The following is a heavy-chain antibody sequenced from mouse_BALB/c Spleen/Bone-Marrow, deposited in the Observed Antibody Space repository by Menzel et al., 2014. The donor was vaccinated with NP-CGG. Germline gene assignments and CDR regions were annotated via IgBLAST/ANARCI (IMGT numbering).Heavy chain of an antibody. V-gene: IGHV14-3*02. J-gene: IGHJ1*01. Sequence: QRKRTRVNFINRGVSGMLSCAAYSFNIKDTYMHWVKQRPEQGLEWIGRIDPANGNTKYDPKFQGMATITADTSSSTAYLQLSSLTSEDTAVYYCANYDDGWYF. D-gene: IGHD2-4*01. CDR3: ANYDDGWYF. CDR1: SFNIKDTY. CDR2: IDPANGNT.